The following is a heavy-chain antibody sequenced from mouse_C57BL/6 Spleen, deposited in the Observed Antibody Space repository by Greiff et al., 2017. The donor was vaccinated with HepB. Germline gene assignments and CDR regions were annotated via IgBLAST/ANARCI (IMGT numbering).Heavy chain of an antibody. Sequence: QVQLQQPGAELVKPGASVKLSCRASGYTFTSYWMHWGKQRPGQGLEWIGMIHPNSGSTNYNEKFKSKATLTVDKSSSTAYMQLSSLTSEDSAVYYCASYGYDEFAYWGQGTLVTVSA. CDR1: GYTFTSYW. D-gene: IGHD2-2*01. CDR2: IHPNSGST. J-gene: IGHJ3*01. CDR3: ASYGYDEFAY. V-gene: IGHV1-64*01.